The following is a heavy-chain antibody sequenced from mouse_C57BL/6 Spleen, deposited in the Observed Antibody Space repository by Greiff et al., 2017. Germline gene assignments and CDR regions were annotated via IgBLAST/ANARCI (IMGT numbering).Heavy chain of an antibody. Sequence: EVQGVESGGGLVQPGGSMKLSCAASGFTFSDAWMDWVRQSPEKGLEWVAEIRNKANNHATYYAESVKGRFTIARDYSKSSVYLQMNSLRAEDTGIYYCTRHYYGSSRFAYWGQGTLVTVSA. D-gene: IGHD1-1*01. CDR2: IRNKANNHAT. V-gene: IGHV6-6*01. J-gene: IGHJ3*01. CDR3: TRHYYGSSRFAY. CDR1: GFTFSDAW.